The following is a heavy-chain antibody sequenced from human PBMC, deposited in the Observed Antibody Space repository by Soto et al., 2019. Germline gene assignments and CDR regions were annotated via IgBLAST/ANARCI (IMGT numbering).Heavy chain of an antibody. CDR1: GGTFRNYP. J-gene: IGHJ4*02. CDR2: IFPLTDIP. Sequence: QVQLVQSGTEVKKPGSSVKVSCKASGGTFRNYPINWVRPAPGQGLEWMGSIFPLTDIPDYAQNFQARLTISADESTSTANMELSSLTSDDTAMYFCARGPLVVLNYFESWGQGTLVTVSS. CDR3: ARGPLVVLNYFES. V-gene: IGHV1-69*02.